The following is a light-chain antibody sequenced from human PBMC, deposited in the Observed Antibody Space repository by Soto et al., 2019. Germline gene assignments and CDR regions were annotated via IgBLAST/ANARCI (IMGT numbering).Light chain of an antibody. Sequence: EIVMTQSPAMLSVSPGERATLSCRASQNVNNRLAWYQQKAGQPPRLLIYGASTRATGIPARFSGSGSGTEFTLTISSLQSEDFAVYYCQHFNSWPLLFGQGTQVDIK. CDR1: QNVNNR. V-gene: IGKV3-15*01. CDR2: GAS. CDR3: QHFNSWPLL. J-gene: IGKJ1*01.